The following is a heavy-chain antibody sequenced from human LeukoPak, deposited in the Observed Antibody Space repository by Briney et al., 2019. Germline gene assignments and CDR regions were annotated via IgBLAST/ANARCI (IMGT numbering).Heavy chain of an antibody. Sequence: GGSLRLSCAASGFTFSSYAMSWVRQAPGKGLEWVSAISGSGGSTYYADSVKGRFTISRDNSKNTMYLQMNSLRAEDTAVYYCAQDRAWIEFYFWGQGTLVTVSS. CDR3: AQDRAWIEFYF. V-gene: IGHV3-23*01. J-gene: IGHJ4*02. CDR1: GFTFSSYA. D-gene: IGHD5-12*01. CDR2: ISGSGGST.